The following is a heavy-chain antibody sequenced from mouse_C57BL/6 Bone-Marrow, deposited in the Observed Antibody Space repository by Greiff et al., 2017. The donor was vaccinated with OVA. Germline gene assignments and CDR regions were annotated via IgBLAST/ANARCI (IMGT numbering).Heavy chain of an antibody. CDR3: ARLRPVDY. CDR1: GYAFSSSW. CDR2: IYPGDGDT. Sequence: VQLQESGPELVKPGASVKISCKASGYAFSSSWMNWVKQRPGKGLEWIGRIYPGDGDTNYNGKFKGKATLTADKSFSTAYMQLSSLTSEDSAVYFCARLRPVDYWGQGTSVTVSS. V-gene: IGHV1-82*01. J-gene: IGHJ4*01. D-gene: IGHD2-12*01.